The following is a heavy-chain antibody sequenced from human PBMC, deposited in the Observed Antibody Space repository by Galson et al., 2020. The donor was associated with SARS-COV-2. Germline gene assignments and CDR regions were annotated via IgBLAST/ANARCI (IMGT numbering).Heavy chain of an antibody. V-gene: IGHV4-34*01. Sequence: SETLSLTCAVYGGSFSGYYWSWIRQPPGKGLEWIGEINHSGSTNYNPSLKSRVTISVDTSKNQFSLKLSSVTAADTAVYYCARWGGGNDSSGYTTAPIDYWGQGTLVTVSS. CDR1: GGSFSGYY. CDR3: ARWGGGNDSSGYTTAPIDY. J-gene: IGHJ4*02. D-gene: IGHD3-22*01. CDR2: INHSGST.